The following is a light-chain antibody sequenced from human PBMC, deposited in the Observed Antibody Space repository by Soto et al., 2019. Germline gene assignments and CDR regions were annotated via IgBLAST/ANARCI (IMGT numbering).Light chain of an antibody. J-gene: IGKJ5*01. V-gene: IGKV1-5*01. CDR2: DAS. CDR3: QQYNTYST. Sequence: DIPMTQYPSTLSAPVGDTVTITCRASQNIRNWLAWYQQKPGKAPNPLIYDASSLKSGVQARFSGSGSGTEFTLTIRSLQPDDFATYYCQQYNTYSTFGQGRRLEIK. CDR1: QNIRNW.